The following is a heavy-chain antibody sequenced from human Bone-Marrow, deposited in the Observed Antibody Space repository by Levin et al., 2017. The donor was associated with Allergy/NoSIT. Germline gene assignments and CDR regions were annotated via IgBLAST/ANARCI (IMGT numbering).Heavy chain of an antibody. V-gene: IGHV3-30*04. CDR3: ARNLGYSSSFPDYYYYGMDG. Sequence: GESLKISCAASGFTFSSYAMHWVRQAPGKGLEWVAVISYDGSNKYYADSVKGRFTISRDNSKNTLYLQMNSLRAEDTAVYYCARNLGYSSSFPDYYYYGMDGWGQGTTVTVSS. D-gene: IGHD6-6*01. J-gene: IGHJ6*02. CDR1: GFTFSSYA. CDR2: ISYDGSNK.